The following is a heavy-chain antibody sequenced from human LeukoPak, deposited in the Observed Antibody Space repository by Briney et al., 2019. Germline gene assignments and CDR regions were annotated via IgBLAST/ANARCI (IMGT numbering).Heavy chain of an antibody. CDR2: VFYSGST. J-gene: IGHJ5*02. CDR3: ARNDKSCGYLNWFDP. D-gene: IGHD3-22*01. Sequence: KPSETLSLTCTVSGGSISTYYWNWIRQPPGKGLEWIGSVFYSGSTNYNPSLKSRVTMSVDTARNQFSLTLTSVTAADTAVYYCARNDKSCGYLNWFDPWGRGNLVTVSS. V-gene: IGHV4-59*01. CDR1: GGSISTYY.